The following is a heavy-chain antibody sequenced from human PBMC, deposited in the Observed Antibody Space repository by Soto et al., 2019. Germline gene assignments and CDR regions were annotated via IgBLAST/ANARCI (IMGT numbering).Heavy chain of an antibody. J-gene: IGHJ6*02. D-gene: IGHD1-1*01. CDR3: AIRHDGRQSTMDV. Sequence: ASVKVSCKASGYTFTSFDINWVRQVAGQGLEWMGWMSPNSGNTGCAQKFQARLTMTRNTSISAAYMELSSLRSEDTAVYYCAIRHDGRQSTMDVWGQGTTVTVSS. V-gene: IGHV1-8*01. CDR2: MSPNSGNT. CDR1: GYTFTSFD.